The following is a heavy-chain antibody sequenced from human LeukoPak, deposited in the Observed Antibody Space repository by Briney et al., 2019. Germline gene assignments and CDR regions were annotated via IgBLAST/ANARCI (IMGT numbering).Heavy chain of an antibody. Sequence: GASVKVSCKASAYTFTSYGISWVRQAPGQGLEWMGWISAYNGNTNYAQKFQGGVTITRDTSASTAYMELSSLRSEDTAVYYCARSILVVPVASHYNYGVDVWGQGTTVTVSS. CDR1: AYTFTSYG. V-gene: IGHV1-18*01. J-gene: IGHJ6*02. D-gene: IGHD2-2*01. CDR2: ISAYNGNT. CDR3: ARSILVVPVASHYNYGVDV.